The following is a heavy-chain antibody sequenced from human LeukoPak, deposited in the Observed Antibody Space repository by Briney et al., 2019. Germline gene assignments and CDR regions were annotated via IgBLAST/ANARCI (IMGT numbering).Heavy chain of an antibody. Sequence: PGGSLRLSCAASGFTFSSYAMHWVRQAPGKGLEWEAVISYDGSNKYYADSVKGRFTISRDDSKNTLYLQMNSLRVEDTAVYYCARVDYYGSGSSGYYYYGMDVWGQGTTVTVSS. CDR1: GFTFSSYA. V-gene: IGHV3-30-3*01. D-gene: IGHD3-10*01. CDR3: ARVDYYGSGSSGYYYYGMDV. J-gene: IGHJ6*02. CDR2: ISYDGSNK.